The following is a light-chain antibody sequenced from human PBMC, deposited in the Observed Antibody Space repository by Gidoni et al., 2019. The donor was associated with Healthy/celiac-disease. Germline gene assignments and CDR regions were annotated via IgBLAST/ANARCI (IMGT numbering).Light chain of an antibody. CDR1: QSVSSSY. CDR3: QQYVSSLFT. V-gene: IGKV3-20*01. CDR2: GAS. J-gene: IGKJ3*01. Sequence: EIVFTQSLCTLSLSPGQRATLSCIACQSVSSSYLAWYQQKPGQAPRLLSYGASSRATGIPDRFSGSGSGTDFTLTISRLEPEDFAVYDCQQYVSSLFTFGPGTKVDIK.